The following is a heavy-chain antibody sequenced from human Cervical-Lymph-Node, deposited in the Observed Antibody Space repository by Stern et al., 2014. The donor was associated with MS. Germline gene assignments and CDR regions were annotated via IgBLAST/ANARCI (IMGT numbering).Heavy chain of an antibody. CDR1: GFNFSNYG. CDR2: MSNDGSKK. D-gene: IGHD2-2*01. CDR3: AKICSSTTSNGVDY. Sequence: QVQLVESGGGVVQPGRSLRLSCAASGFNFSNYGMHWVRQAPGKGVEWVGKMSNDGSKKYYAASVKGRFTISRDNPKNSLYLQMNTLRPEDTAVYYCAKICSSTTSNGVDYWGQGTLVIVSS. V-gene: IGHV3-30*18. J-gene: IGHJ4*02.